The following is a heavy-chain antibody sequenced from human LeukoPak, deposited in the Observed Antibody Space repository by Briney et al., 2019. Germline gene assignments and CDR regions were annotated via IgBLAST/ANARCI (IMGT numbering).Heavy chain of an antibody. CDR3: ARYCSGGSCYIEPYYFDY. J-gene: IGHJ4*02. CDR1: GGSFSGYY. Sequence: SETLSLTCAVYGGSFSGYYWSWIRQPPGKGLEWIGEIIHSGSTNYNPSLKSRVTISVDTSKNQFSLKLSSVTAADTAVYYCARYCSGGSCYIEPYYFDYWGQGTLVTVSS. V-gene: IGHV4-34*12. CDR2: IIHSGST. D-gene: IGHD2-15*01.